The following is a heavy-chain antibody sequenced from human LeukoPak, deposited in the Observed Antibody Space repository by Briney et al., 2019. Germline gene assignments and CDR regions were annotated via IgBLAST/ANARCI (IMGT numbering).Heavy chain of an antibody. CDR2: INHSGST. CDR3: ARGFWQGDY. D-gene: IGHD3-3*01. Sequence: SETLSLTCAVYGGSFSGYYWSWIRQPPGKGLEWIGEINHSGSTNYNPSLKRRVTISVDRSKNQFSLKLSSVTAADTAVYYCARGFWQGDYWGQGTLVTVSS. V-gene: IGHV4-34*01. J-gene: IGHJ4*02. CDR1: GGSFSGYY.